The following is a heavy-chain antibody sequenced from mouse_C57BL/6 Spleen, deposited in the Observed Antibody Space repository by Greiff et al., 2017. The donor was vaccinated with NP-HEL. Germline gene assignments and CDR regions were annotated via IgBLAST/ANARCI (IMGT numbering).Heavy chain of an antibody. J-gene: IGHJ4*01. Sequence: QVQLKQSGAELVKPGASVKMSCKASGYTFTSYWITWVKQRTGQGLEWIGDIYPGSGSTNYNEKFKSKATLTVDTSSSTAYMQLSSLTSEDSAVYYCAVGWLLYAMDYWGQGTSVTVSS. CDR2: IYPGSGST. D-gene: IGHD2-3*01. CDR1: GYTFTSYW. CDR3: AVGWLLYAMDY. V-gene: IGHV1-55*01.